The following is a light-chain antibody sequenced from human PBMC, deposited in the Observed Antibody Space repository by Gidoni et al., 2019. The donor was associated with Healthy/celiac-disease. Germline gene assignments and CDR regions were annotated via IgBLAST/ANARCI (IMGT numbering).Light chain of an antibody. Sequence: DIQMTESPSSVSASVGDRVTITWSARQGISRWLAWYQQKPGKAPNLLIYAASSLQSVDPSRFTGSGSGTDLTLTISSLQPEDFATDYFQQANRFALTSXGXTKVEIK. J-gene: IGKJ4*01. CDR2: AAS. CDR1: QGISRW. CDR3: QQANRFALT. V-gene: IGKV1-12*01.